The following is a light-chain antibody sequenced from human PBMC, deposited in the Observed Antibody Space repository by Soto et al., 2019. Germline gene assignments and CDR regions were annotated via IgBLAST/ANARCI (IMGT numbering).Light chain of an antibody. J-gene: IGKJ2*01. CDR2: GAS. CDR3: QQHNYWPS. Sequence: EIVMTQSPATLSVSPGERATLSCRASQSVSSNLAWYQQKPGQAPRLLLYGASPRATGIPGRFSGSGSGTDFTLTSSILQSEDFAVYYCQQHNYWPSFGQGTKLEIK. V-gene: IGKV3-15*01. CDR1: QSVSSN.